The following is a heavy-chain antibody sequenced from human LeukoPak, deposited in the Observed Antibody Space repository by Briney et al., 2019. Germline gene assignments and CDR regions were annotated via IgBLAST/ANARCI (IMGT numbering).Heavy chain of an antibody. CDR3: VREARAGNWFDP. Sequence: ASVKVSCKAPGYTFTTYYIHWVRQAPVQGLEWMGWINPDSGGTNYAQKFQGRVTMTRDTSISTVYMDLSMLRSDDTAIYYCVREARAGNWFDPWGQGTLVIASS. V-gene: IGHV1-2*02. J-gene: IGHJ5*02. CDR1: GYTFTTYY. CDR2: INPDSGGT.